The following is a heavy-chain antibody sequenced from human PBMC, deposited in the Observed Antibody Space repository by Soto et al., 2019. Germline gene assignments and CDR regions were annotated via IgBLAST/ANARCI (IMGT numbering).Heavy chain of an antibody. CDR1: GGTFSSYA. V-gene: IGHV1-69*12. J-gene: IGHJ4*02. CDR2: IIPIFGTA. CDR3: ARVGDCSGGSCYSGN. Sequence: QVQLVQSGAEVKKPGSSVKVSSKASGGTFSSYAISWVRQAPGQGLEWMGGIIPIFGTANYAQKFQGRVTFTADESTSTAYMEPSSLRSEDTAVYYCARVGDCSGGSCYSGNWGQGTLVTVSS. D-gene: IGHD2-15*01.